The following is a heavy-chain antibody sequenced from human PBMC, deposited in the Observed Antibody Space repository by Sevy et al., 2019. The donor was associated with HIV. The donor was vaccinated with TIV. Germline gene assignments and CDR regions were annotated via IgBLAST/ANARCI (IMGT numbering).Heavy chain of an antibody. Sequence: GSLRLSCAASGFTFSSYAMHWVRQAPGKGLEWVAVISYDGSNKYYADSVKGRLTISRDNSKNTLYMQMNSLRADDTAGYYFASKYYYDCSGYSLGYWGQGTLVTVSS. V-gene: IGHV3-30*04. CDR1: GFTFSSYA. J-gene: IGHJ4*02. D-gene: IGHD3-22*01. CDR3: ASKYYYDCSGYSLGY. CDR2: ISYDGSNK.